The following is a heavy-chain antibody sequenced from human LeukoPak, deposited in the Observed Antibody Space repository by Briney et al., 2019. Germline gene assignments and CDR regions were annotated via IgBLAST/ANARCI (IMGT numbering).Heavy chain of an antibody. J-gene: IGHJ3*02. V-gene: IGHV3-11*01. D-gene: IGHD1-26*01. CDR1: GFSFSDYY. CDR2: ISSSGTAI. Sequence: GGSLRLSCAASGFSFSDYYMPWIREAPGKGLEWISYISSSGTAIYYADFVKGRFTISRDNAKNSLYLQINSLRRDDTAVYYCARDVGATTSAVFDIWGQGTMVTVSS. CDR3: ARDVGATTSAVFDI.